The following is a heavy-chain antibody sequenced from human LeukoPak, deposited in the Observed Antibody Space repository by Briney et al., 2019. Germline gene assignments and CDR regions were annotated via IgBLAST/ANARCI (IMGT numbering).Heavy chain of an antibody. J-gene: IGHJ4*02. D-gene: IGHD3-10*01. CDR3: ARGDYYGSGSSGGDY. CDR1: GFTFDDYG. CDR2: INWNGGST. V-gene: IGHV3-20*04. Sequence: GGSLRLSCAASGFTFDDYGMSWVRQAPGKGVEWVSGINWNGGSTVYADSVKGRFTISRDNAKNSLYLQMNSLRAEDTALYYCARGDYYGSGSSGGDYWGQGTLVTVSS.